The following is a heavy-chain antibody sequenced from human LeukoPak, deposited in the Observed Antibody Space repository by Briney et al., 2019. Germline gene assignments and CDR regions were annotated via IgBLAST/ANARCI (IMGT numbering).Heavy chain of an antibody. CDR3: ARQLVRRYFDY. V-gene: IGHV3-66*04. J-gene: IGHJ4*02. D-gene: IGHD3-10*02. CDR2: IYSGGST. CDR1: GFTVSSNY. Sequence: PGGSLRLSCAASGFTVSSNYMSWVRQAPGKGLGWVSVIYSGGSTYYADSVKGRFTISRDNSKNTLYLQMNSLRAEDTAVYYCARQLVRRYFDYWGQGTLVTVSS.